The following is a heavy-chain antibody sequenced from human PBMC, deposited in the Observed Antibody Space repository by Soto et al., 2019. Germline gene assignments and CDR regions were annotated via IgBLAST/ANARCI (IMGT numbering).Heavy chain of an antibody. CDR1: GFTFSSVG. J-gene: IGHJ4*02. D-gene: IGHD5-18*01. V-gene: IGHV3-48*01. CDR3: ARERYRYGLCRY. Sequence: EVQLVESGGGLVQPGGSLRLSCAASGFTFSSVGMNWVRQAPGKGLEWLSYVSGSSSTIYYADSVKGRFTISRDNAKNSLYLQMNSLRAEDKAVYYCARERYRYGLCRYWGQGTLVTVSS. CDR2: VSGSSSTI.